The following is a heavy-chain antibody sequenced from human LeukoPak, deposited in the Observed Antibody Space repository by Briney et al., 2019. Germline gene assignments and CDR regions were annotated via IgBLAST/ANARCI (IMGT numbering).Heavy chain of an antibody. CDR3: AKSWCSVSTRGAYDM. J-gene: IGHJ3*02. D-gene: IGHD1-26*01. CDR2: ISGSGITT. CDR1: GLTFSSYA. Sequence: GGSVRLYCAASGLTFSSYAMSWVRHTPGKGLEWVSLISGSGITTFYADSVKGRFTISRDNSKNTLYLQMNSLRAEDTAVYYCAKSWCSVSTRGAYDMWGQGTMVTVSS. V-gene: IGHV3-23*01.